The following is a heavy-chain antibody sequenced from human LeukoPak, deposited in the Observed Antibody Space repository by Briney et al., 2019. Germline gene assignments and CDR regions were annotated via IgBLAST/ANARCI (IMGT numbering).Heavy chain of an antibody. CDR2: INGRGSST. Sequence: GGSLRLSCAASGFTFSSHWMSWVRQAPGKGLEWVSFINGRGSSTYYGDSVKGRFTISRDNSRNTLYLQMNSLRTEDTAFYYCARPYDNVTGYLDYWGQGTLVTVSS. J-gene: IGHJ4*02. CDR1: GFTFSSHW. V-gene: IGHV3-23*01. D-gene: IGHD3-9*01. CDR3: ARPYDNVTGYLDY.